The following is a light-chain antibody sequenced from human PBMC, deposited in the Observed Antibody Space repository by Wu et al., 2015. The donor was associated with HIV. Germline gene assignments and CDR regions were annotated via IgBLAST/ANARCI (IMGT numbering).Light chain of an antibody. V-gene: IGKV3-20*01. CDR2: ATS. J-gene: IGKJ5*01. CDR1: QSISSMY. Sequence: ESVLTQSPGILSLSPGERAALSCRASQSISSMYLAWYQQKPGQAPRLLIYATSNRATGIPDRFSGFGAGTDFSLIISRLEPEDFGVYYCQQYGSSPITFGQGTRLEIK. CDR3: QQYGSSPIT.